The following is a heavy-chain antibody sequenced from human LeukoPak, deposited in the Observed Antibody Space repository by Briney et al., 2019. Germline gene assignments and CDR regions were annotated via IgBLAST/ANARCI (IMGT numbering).Heavy chain of an antibody. V-gene: IGHV4-39*01. CDR2: VHNVGST. D-gene: IGHD6-19*01. CDR3: ARHAEYNSGWHFYLDH. CDR1: GVSTTNGIYY. Sequence: SETLSLTCTVSGVSTTNGIYYWAWIRQPPGEGLEWIGSVHNVGSTYYNLSLRSRVTMSIDTSKNQFSLRLNSVTAADTAVYYCARHAEYNSGWHFYLDHWGQGILVTASS. J-gene: IGHJ4*02.